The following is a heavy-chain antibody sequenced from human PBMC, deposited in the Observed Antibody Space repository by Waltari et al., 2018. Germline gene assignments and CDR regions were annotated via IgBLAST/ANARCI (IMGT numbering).Heavy chain of an antibody. D-gene: IGHD6-13*01. CDR3: ATYIYSTSCYHFDY. J-gene: IGHJ4*02. CDR2: VDPEDGET. CDR1: GYTFTDYY. V-gene: IGHV1-69-2*01. Sequence: EVQLAQSGAEVKKPGATVKISCKASGYTFTDYYMHGVQQAPGKGLEWMGRVDPEDGETMYAEKFQGRVTITADTSTDTAYMELSSLRSEDTAVYYCATYIYSTSCYHFDYWGQGTLVTVSS.